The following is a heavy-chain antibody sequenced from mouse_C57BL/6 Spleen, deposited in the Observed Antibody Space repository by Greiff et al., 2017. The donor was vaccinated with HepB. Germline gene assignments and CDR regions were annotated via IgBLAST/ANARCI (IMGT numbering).Heavy chain of an antibody. V-gene: IGHV1-55*01. D-gene: IGHD1-1*01. J-gene: IGHJ4*01. CDR2: IYPGSGST. CDR1: GYTFTSYW. Sequence: QVQLQQPGAELVKPGASVKMSCKASGYTFTSYWITWVKQRPGQGLEWIGDIYPGSGSTNYNEKFKSKATLTVDTSSSTAYMQLSSLTSEDSAVYYCARDGVTTVVVYYYAMDYWGQGTSVTVSS. CDR3: ARDGVTTVVVYYYAMDY.